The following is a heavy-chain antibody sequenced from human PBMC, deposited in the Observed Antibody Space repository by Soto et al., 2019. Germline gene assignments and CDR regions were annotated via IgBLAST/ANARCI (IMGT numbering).Heavy chain of an antibody. CDR1: GGSIRSTTYD. Sequence: KASETLSLTCSVSGGSIRSTTYDWAWVRQPPGKGLEWIASIYYSGTAYYHPSLKSRVTMSVDTPKNQVSLKLSSVTAADTAVYYCVRHWSSSGNNWFDPWGQGTQVTVSS. CDR2: IYYSGTA. CDR3: VRHWSSSGNNWFDP. V-gene: IGHV4-39*01. D-gene: IGHD1-1*01. J-gene: IGHJ5*02.